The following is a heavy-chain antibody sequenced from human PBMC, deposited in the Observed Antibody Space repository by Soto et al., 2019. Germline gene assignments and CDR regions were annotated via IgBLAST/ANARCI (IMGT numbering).Heavy chain of an antibody. CDR1: GFTFDDYA. CDR3: ANLPLYGSGFDC. D-gene: IGHD3-10*01. Sequence: EVQLVESGGALVQPGGSLRLSCTASGFTFDDYAIHWVRQAPGKGLEWISGISWNGDATGYADSVKGRFTISRDNAKNSLYLQMNSLRTEDTAMYFCANLPLYGSGFDCWGKGTLVTVAS. CDR2: ISWNGDAT. V-gene: IGHV3-9*01. J-gene: IGHJ4*02.